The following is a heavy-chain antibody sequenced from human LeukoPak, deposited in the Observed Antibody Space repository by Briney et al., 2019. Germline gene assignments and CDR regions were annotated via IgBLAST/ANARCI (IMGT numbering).Heavy chain of an antibody. CDR2: IYTSGST. D-gene: IGHD6-13*01. Sequence: SEILSLTCTVSGGSISSYYWSWIRQPAGKGLEWIGRIYTSGSTNYNPSLKSRVTMSVDTSKNQFSLKLSSVTAADTAVYYCARDLGSSSWYQSYYYYYMDVWGKGTTVTVSS. CDR3: ARDLGSSSWYQSYYYYYMDV. CDR1: GGSISSYY. J-gene: IGHJ6*03. V-gene: IGHV4-4*07.